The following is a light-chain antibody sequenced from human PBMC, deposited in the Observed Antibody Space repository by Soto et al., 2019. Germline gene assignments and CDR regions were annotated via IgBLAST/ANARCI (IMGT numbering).Light chain of an antibody. CDR1: QSISSW. CDR2: KAS. CDR3: QQYKGGFT. V-gene: IGKV1-5*03. J-gene: IGKJ3*01. Sequence: DIQMTQSPSTLSASVGDRVTITCRASQSISSWLAWYQQKPGKAPKLLIYKASSLESGVPSRFSGSGSGTEFTLTISSLQADDFATYYWQQYKGGFTFGPGTKVDIK.